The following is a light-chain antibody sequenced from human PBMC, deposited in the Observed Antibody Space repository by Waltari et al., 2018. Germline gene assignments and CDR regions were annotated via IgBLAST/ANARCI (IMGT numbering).Light chain of an antibody. CDR2: SGN. CDR3: ATWDDSLNGVL. J-gene: IGLJ2*01. Sequence: YQLLPGTAPKLVIYSGNQRPSGVPDPFSGSASGASASLAIRGLQSYDEADYYCATWDDSLNGVLFGGGTKLTVL. V-gene: IGLV1-44*01.